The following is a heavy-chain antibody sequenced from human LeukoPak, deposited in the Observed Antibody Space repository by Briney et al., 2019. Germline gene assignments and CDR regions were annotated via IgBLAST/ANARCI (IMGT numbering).Heavy chain of an antibody. CDR2: ISCSGGST. CDR3: ARVTRYYFDY. Sequence: GGSLRLSCAASGFTFSSYAMSWVRQAPGKGLEGFSAISCSGGSTYYADSVKGRFTISRDNAKNTLYLQMNSLRAEDTAVYYCARVTRYYFDYWGQGTLVTVSS. CDR1: GFTFSSYA. J-gene: IGHJ4*02. D-gene: IGHD4-11*01. V-gene: IGHV3-23*01.